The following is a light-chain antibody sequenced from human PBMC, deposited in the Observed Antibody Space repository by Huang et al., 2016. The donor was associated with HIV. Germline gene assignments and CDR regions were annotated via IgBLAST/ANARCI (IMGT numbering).Light chain of an antibody. Sequence: EIVMTQSPATLSVSPGGGATLSCRASQNVRSNLAWYQQTPGQAPRLLIYDTSTRASAIPDRFSGSGSGTDFTLSISRVEPEDFAVYYCQQYGSSLPWTFGQGTKVETK. CDR1: QNVRSN. CDR3: QQYGSSLPWT. CDR2: DTS. V-gene: IGKV3-20*01. J-gene: IGKJ1*01.